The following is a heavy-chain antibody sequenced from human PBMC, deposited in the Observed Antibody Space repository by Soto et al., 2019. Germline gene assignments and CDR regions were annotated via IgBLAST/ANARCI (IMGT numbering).Heavy chain of an antibody. D-gene: IGHD1-7*01. CDR2: INSDGSST. J-gene: IGHJ6*02. CDR1: GFTFSSYW. V-gene: IGHV3-74*01. CDR3: ARNYYYYYYGMDV. Sequence: GGSLRLSCAASGFTFSSYWMHGVRQAPGKGLVWVSRINSDGSSTSYADSVKGRFTISRDNAKNTLYLQMNSLRAEDTAVYYCARNYYYYYYGMDVWGQGTTVTVSS.